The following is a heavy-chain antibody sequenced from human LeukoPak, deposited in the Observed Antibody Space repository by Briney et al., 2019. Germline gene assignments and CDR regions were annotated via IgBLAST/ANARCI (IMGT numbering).Heavy chain of an antibody. CDR2: IYYSGST. D-gene: IGHD1-26*01. Sequence: PSETLSLTCTVSGGSVSSGSYYWSWIRQPPGKGLEWIGYIYYSGSTNYNPSLKSRVTISVDTSKNQFSLKLSSVTAADTAVYYCAGEGSVGATEGVDYWDQGTLVTVSS. V-gene: IGHV4-61*01. CDR1: GGSVSSGSYY. J-gene: IGHJ4*02. CDR3: AGEGSVGATEGVDY.